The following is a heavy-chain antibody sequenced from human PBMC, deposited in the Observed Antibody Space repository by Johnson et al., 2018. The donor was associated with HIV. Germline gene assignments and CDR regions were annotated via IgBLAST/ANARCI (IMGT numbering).Heavy chain of an antibody. CDR1: GFTFSSYA. CDR3: AKERMGLAYCGGDCWEDAFDI. Sequence: QVQLVESGGGVVQPGRSLRLSCAASGFTFSSYAMHWVRQAPGKGLEWVAVIWYDGSNKYYADSVKGRFTISRDNSKNTLYLQMNSLRAEDTAVYYCAKERMGLAYCGGDCWEDAFDIWGQGTMVTVSS. J-gene: IGHJ3*02. V-gene: IGHV3-30*04. CDR2: IWYDGSNK. D-gene: IGHD2-21*01.